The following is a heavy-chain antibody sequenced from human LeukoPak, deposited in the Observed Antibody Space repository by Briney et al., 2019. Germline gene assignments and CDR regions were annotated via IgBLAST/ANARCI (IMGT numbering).Heavy chain of an antibody. CDR3: PRGNAN. CDR1: GGPINSYH. J-gene: IGHJ4*02. Sequence: PETLYLPCTVSGGPINSYHWSWIRQPAGKGLEWVGDISSCGITYYNPSVKSRVTLSVDTYKNLFFLKLTSGTAADTPLYYFPRGNANWGEGSLGTVSS. V-gene: IGHV4-59*01. CDR2: ISSCGIT.